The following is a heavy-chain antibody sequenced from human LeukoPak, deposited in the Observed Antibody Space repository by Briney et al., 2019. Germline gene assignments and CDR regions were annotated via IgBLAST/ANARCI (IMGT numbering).Heavy chain of an antibody. CDR1: GFTFSSYA. Sequence: GGSLRLSCAASGFTFSSYAMSWVRQAPGKGLEWVSAISGSGGSTFYADSVKGRFTISRDNSKNTLYLQMNSLRAEDTAIYYCAVGDSGFDYWGQGTLVTVSS. D-gene: IGHD1-26*01. J-gene: IGHJ4*02. V-gene: IGHV3-23*01. CDR3: AVGDSGFDY. CDR2: ISGSGGST.